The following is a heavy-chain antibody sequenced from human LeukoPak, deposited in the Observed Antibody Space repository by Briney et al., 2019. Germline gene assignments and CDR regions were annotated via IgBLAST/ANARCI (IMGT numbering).Heavy chain of an antibody. V-gene: IGHV1-8*01. CDR3: ARESERNDGWFDP. J-gene: IGHJ5*02. CDR2: VSPKTGRT. D-gene: IGHD1-1*01. Sequence: ASVLLSCKASGYTFRSHDFNWVRRAPGQGLEWMGWVSPKTGRTGYAQKLQGRVYMTTNASLTTAYMELSSLRADDTAVYFCARESERNDGWFDPWGQGTLVTVSS. CDR1: GYTFRSHD.